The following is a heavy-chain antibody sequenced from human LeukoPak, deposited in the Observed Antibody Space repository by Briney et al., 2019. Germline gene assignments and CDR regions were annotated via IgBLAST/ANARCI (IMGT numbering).Heavy chain of an antibody. V-gene: IGHV4-59*01. CDR2: IYYSGST. D-gene: IGHD6-13*01. Sequence: SETLSLTCTVSGGSISSYYWSWIRQPPGKGLEWIGYIYYSGSTNYNPSLKSRVTISVDTSKNQFSLKLSSVTAADTAVYYCARHVRAAAGRVDHWGQGTLVTVSS. J-gene: IGHJ4*02. CDR3: ARHVRAAAGRVDH. CDR1: GGSISSYY.